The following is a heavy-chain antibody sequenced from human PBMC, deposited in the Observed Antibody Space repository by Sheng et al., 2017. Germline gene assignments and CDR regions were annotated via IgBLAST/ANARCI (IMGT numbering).Heavy chain of an antibody. J-gene: IGHJ4*02. CDR2: INPSGGTT. CDR1: GYTFTNYY. Sequence: QVQLVQSGAEVKRPGASVKVSCKASGYTFTNYYMHWFRQAPGQGLDWMGIINPSGGTTSYAQKFQGRVTMTRDTSTSTVYMELSSLRSEDTAVYYCARDLIAARHPQYDYWGQGTLVAVSS. V-gene: IGHV1-46*01. D-gene: IGHD6-6*01. CDR3: ARDLIAARHPQYDY.